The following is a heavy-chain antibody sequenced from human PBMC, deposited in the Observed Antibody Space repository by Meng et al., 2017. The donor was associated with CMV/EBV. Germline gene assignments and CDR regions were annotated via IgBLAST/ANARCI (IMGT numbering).Heavy chain of an antibody. CDR3: ARLAYCGGDCYGFYYYYGMDV. J-gene: IGHJ6*02. V-gene: IGHV1-69*02. CDR1: SDT. CDR2: IIPILGMA. D-gene: IGHD2-21*02. Sequence: SDTIRWGRQAHGQGLEGRGRIIPILGMANYAQKFQGRVTITADKSTSTAYRELSSLRSEDTAVYYCARLAYCGGDCYGFYYYYGMDVWGQGTTVTV.